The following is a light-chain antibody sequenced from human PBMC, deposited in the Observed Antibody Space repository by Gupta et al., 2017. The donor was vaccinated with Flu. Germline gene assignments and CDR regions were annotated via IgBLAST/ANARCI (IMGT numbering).Light chain of an antibody. CDR3: MQALQTRT. CDR2: LRS. CDR1: QSLLHSFGYDS. J-gene: IGKJ5*01. Sequence: VMTQSPLSLPVTPGDPASLSCGSSQSLLHSFGYDSLDWSLQKPGRSPQLLIYLRSNRASGVPDRFSGSGSGTGSTLNISKVEAEGVGVYFCMQALQTRTFGQGSRLDVK. V-gene: IGKV2-28*01.